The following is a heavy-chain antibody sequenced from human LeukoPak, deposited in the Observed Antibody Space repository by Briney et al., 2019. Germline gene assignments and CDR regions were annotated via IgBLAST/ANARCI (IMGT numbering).Heavy chain of an antibody. CDR2: ISGSGGST. V-gene: IGHV3-23*01. D-gene: IGHD3-10*01. CDR3: ARDPVTMVRGVWLDP. J-gene: IGHJ5*02. Sequence: GGSLRLSCVASGFTFSSYGMSWVRQAPGKGLEWVSVISGSGGSTYYADSVKGRFTISRDNSKNTLYLQMNSLRAEDTAVYYCARDPVTMVRGVWLDPWGQGTLVTVSS. CDR1: GFTFSSYG.